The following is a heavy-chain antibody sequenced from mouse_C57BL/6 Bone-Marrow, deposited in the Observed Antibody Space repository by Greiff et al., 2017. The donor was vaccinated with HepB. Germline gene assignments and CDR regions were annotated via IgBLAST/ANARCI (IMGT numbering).Heavy chain of an antibody. CDR1: GFNIKDDY. D-gene: IGHD3-2*02. V-gene: IGHV14-4*01. CDR3: TTGSADY. CDR2: IDPENGDT. Sequence: VQLQQSGAELVRPGASVKLSCTASGFNIKDDYMHWVKQRPEQGLEWIGWIDPENGDTEYASKFQGKATIQADTSSNTAYLQLSSLTSEDTAVYYWTTGSADYWGPGTTLPVSS. J-gene: IGHJ2*01.